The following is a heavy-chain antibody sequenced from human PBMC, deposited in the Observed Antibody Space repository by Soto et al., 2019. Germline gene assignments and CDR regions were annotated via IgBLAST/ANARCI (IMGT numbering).Heavy chain of an antibody. CDR1: GFSLSTSGVG. V-gene: IGHV2-5*02. CDR3: AHLFLEWFFPPGGSEPYMDV. D-gene: IGHD3-3*01. CDR2: IYWDDDK. J-gene: IGHJ6*03. Sequence: SGPTLVNPTQTLTLTCTFSGFSLSTSGVGVGWIRQPPGKALEWLALIYWDDDKRYSPSLKSRLTITKDTSKNQVVLTMTNMDPVDTATYYCAHLFLEWFFPPGGSEPYMDVWGKGTTVTVSS.